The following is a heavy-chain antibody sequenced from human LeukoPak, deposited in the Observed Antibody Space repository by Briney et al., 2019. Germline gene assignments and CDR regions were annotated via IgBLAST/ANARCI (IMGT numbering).Heavy chain of an antibody. Sequence: PGGSLRLSCAASGFTFDDYGMSWVRQVPGKGLEWVSGINWDGGSTAYGDSVKGRFTISRDNAKNSLYLQMNSLRAEDTALYYCARGITFSTYYYDNSGYGVWGQGTMVTVSS. D-gene: IGHD3-22*01. CDR1: GFTFDDYG. J-gene: IGHJ3*01. V-gene: IGHV3-20*04. CDR3: ARGITFSTYYYDNSGYGV. CDR2: INWDGGST.